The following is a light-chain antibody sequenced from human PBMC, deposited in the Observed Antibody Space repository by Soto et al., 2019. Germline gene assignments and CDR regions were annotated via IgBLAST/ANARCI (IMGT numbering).Light chain of an antibody. CDR2: DVS. J-gene: IGLJ1*01. CDR3: SSYTSTSTPYV. CDR1: SSDVGGYNY. V-gene: IGLV2-14*01. Sequence: QSVLTQPASVSGSHGQSITISCTGTSSDVGGYNYVSWYQQHPGKAPKVMIYDVSNRPSGVSNRFSGSKSGNTASLTISGLQAEDEADYYCSSYTSTSTPYVFGTGTKVTVL.